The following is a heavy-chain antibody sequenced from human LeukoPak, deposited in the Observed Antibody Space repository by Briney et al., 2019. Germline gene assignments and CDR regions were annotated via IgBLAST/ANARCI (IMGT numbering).Heavy chain of an antibody. CDR1: GFTFDDYA. Sequence: GGSLRLSCAASGFTFDDYAMHWVRQAPGKGLEWVSGISWNSGSIGYADSVKGRFTISRDNAKNSLYLQMNSLRAEDTALYYCAKDGYRDGYNYGEYYFDYWGQGTLVTVSS. D-gene: IGHD5-24*01. CDR3: AKDGYRDGYNYGEYYFDY. CDR2: ISWNSGSI. V-gene: IGHV3-9*01. J-gene: IGHJ4*02.